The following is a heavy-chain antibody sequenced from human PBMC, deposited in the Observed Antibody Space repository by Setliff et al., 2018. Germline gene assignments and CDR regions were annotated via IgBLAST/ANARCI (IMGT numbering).Heavy chain of an antibody. CDR3: AKELSMAYGND. Sequence: GGSLRLSCTASRFTFSVYVMAWVRQAPGKGLEWVSSITGSGGGTYYADSAKGRFIVSRDNSKNTLYLQMNSLRVDDTAIYYCAKELSMAYGNDWGLGTLVTVSS. CDR2: ITGSGGGT. J-gene: IGHJ4*02. V-gene: IGHV3-23*01. D-gene: IGHD1-1*01. CDR1: RFTFSVYV.